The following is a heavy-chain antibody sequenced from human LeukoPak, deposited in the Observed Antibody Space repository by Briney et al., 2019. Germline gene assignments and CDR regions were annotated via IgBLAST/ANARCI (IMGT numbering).Heavy chain of an antibody. CDR2: KKQEGSEK. CDR1: GVMFRSYW. V-gene: IGHV3-7*05. CDR3: ARGPPACSTNCYGYLDY. D-gene: IGHD2-2*01. Sequence: GGALRLSCAASGVMFRSYWMTWVRQAPGKGLEWVANKKQEGSEKYYVDSVKGRFTSSRDNAKNSVYLQMNCLRAEDTAVYYCARGPPACSTNCYGYLDYWGQGTLVTVSS. J-gene: IGHJ4*02.